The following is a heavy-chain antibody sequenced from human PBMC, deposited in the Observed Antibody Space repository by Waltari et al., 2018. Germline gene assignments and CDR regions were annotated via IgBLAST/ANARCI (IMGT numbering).Heavy chain of an antibody. CDR1: GFTFSSYG. CDR3: ARDGELTMVRGPKYYFDY. J-gene: IGHJ4*02. Sequence: QVQLVESGGGVVQPGRSLRLSCAASGFTFSSYGMHWVRQAPGKGLEWVAVIRYYGSNKYYADSVKGRFTISRDNSKNTLYLQMNSLRAEDTAVYYCARDGELTMVRGPKYYFDYWGQGTLVTVSS. V-gene: IGHV3-33*01. D-gene: IGHD3-10*01. CDR2: IRYYGSNK.